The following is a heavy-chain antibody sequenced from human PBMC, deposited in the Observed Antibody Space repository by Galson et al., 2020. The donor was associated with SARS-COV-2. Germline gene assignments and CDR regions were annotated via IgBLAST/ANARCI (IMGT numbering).Heavy chain of an antibody. Sequence: SETLSLTCTVSGGSISSSSYYWGWIRQPPGNGLEWIGSIYYSGSTYYNPSLKSRVTISVDTSKNQFSLKLSSVTAADTAVYYCARNVLRFLVVGAWGQGTLVTVSS. CDR3: ARNVLRFLVVGA. CDR1: GGSISSSSYY. V-gene: IGHV4-39*07. J-gene: IGHJ5*02. D-gene: IGHD3-3*01. CDR2: IYYSGST.